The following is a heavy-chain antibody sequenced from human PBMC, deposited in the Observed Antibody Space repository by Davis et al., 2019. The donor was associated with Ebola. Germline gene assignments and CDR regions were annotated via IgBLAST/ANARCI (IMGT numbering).Heavy chain of an antibody. CDR2: IKQDKSEK. Sequence: GESLKISCAASGFTFSSYWMSWVRQAPGKGLEWVANIKQDKSEKYYVDSVKGRFTISRDNAKNSLYLQMNSLRAEDTAVYYCAHFGVTQNAYDIWGQGTMVTVSS. CDR1: GFTFSSYW. D-gene: IGHD3-10*01. CDR3: AHFGVTQNAYDI. V-gene: IGHV3-7*03. J-gene: IGHJ3*02.